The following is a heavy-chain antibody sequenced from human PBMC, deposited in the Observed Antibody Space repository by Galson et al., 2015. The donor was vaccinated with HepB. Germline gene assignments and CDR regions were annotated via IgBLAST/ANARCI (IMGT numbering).Heavy chain of an antibody. CDR3: ARDHLPLSAYGFYWDY. V-gene: IGHV1-18*01. Sequence: SVKVSCKGSGYTFSTYGINWVRQAPGQGLEWMGWINPYNGYINYADKLQGRVIMTTDKSANTAYMELRNLTSDDTAVYYCARDHLPLSAYGFYWDYWGQGTLVTVSS. CDR2: INPYNGYI. CDR1: GYTFSTYG. D-gene: IGHD3-3*01. J-gene: IGHJ4*02.